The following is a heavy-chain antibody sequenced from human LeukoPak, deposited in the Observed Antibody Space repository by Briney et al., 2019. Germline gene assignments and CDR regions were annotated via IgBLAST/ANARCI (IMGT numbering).Heavy chain of an antibody. CDR2: INPDSGGT. D-gene: IGHD3-9*01. CDR3: ARDPGYHDILTGYYNVGFDY. V-gene: IGHV1-2*02. CDR1: GYTFTSYG. Sequence: ASVKVSCKASGYTFTSYGISWVRQAPGQGLEWMGWINPDSGGTNYAQKFQGRVTMTRDTSISTAYMELSRLRSDDTAVYYCARDPGYHDILTGYYNVGFDYWGQGTLVTVSS. J-gene: IGHJ4*02.